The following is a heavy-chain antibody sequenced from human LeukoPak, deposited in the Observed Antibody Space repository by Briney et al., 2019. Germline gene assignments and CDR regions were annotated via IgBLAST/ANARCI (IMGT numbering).Heavy chain of an antibody. Sequence: SVKVSCKPSGYTFTDHYIHWVRQAPGQGLEWMGGIIPIFGTANYAQKLQGRVTITADESTSTAYMELSSLRSEDTAVYYCARGEGEYYFDYWGQGTLVTVSS. CDR1: GYTFTDHY. D-gene: IGHD3-16*01. V-gene: IGHV1-69*13. CDR3: ARGEGEYYFDY. J-gene: IGHJ4*02. CDR2: IIPIFGTA.